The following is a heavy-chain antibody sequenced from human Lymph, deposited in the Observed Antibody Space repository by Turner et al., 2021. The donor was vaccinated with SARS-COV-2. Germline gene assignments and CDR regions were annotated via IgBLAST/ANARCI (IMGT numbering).Heavy chain of an antibody. CDR1: GYRFTSYW. V-gene: IGHV5-51*03. D-gene: IGHD2-2*02. CDR3: ARSEFCTSTSCYRGYYYYRMDV. J-gene: IGHJ6*02. CDR2: IYPGDSDT. Sequence: EVQLVQSGAEVKKPGESLKISCTGSGYRFTSYWIGWVRRMPGKGLEWMGIIYPGDSDTRYSPSFQGQVTISADKSISTAYLQWSSLKASDTAMYYCARSEFCTSTSCYRGYYYYRMDVWGQGTTVTVSS.